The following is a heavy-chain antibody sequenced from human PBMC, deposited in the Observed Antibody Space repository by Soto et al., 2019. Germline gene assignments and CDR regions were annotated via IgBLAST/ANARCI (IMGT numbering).Heavy chain of an antibody. CDR2: IVPLFGTT. Sequence: QVQLVQSGAEVKKPGSSVKVSCKASGGNFTSYAISWVRQAPGQGLEFMGGIVPLFGTTNYAHKFRGRVTVTEYESTSTVYMEMSSLRSEDTAVYYCAKASGRSWYNWFDPWGQGILVTVST. CDR3: AKASGRSWYNWFDP. V-gene: IGHV1-69*01. CDR1: GGNFTSYA. J-gene: IGHJ5*02. D-gene: IGHD6-13*01.